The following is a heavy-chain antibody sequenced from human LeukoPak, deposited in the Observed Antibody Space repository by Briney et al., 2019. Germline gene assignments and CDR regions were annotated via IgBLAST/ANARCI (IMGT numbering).Heavy chain of an antibody. V-gene: IGHV1-46*01. CDR1: GYTFTNYY. J-gene: IGHJ4*02. CDR2: INPSGGST. D-gene: IGHD3-22*01. CDR3: ARAQITMIVVGPMGYFDY. Sequence: ASVKVSCKASGYTFTNYYMHWVRQAPGQGLEWMGIINPSGGSTSYAQKFQGRVTMTRDTSTSTVYMELSSLRSEDTAVYYCARAQITMIVVGPMGYFDYWGQGTLVTVSS.